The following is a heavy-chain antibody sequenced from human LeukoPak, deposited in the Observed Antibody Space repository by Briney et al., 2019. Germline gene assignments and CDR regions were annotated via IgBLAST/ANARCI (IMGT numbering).Heavy chain of an antibody. CDR3: AMSLGASASYVRYRDY. J-gene: IGHJ4*02. CDR1: GFTFSSYA. V-gene: IGHV3-23*01. Sequence: PGGSLRLSCAASGFTFSSYAMSWVRQAPGKGLEWVSAISGSGGSTYYADSVKGRFTISRDNSKNTLYLQMNSLRAEDTAVYYCAMSLGASASYVRYRDYWGQGTLVTVSS. D-gene: IGHD3-10*02. CDR2: ISGSGGST.